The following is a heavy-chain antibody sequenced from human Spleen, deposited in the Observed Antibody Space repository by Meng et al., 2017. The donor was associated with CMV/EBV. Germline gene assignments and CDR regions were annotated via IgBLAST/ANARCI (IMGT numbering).Heavy chain of an antibody. V-gene: IGHV1-2*02. D-gene: IGHD3-16*01. CDR2: INPNSGGT. J-gene: IGHJ4*02. CDR1: GYTFTGYH. CDR3: ARVVKLGGYFDY. Sequence: SCKASGYTFTGYHMHWVRQAPGEGLEWMRWINPNSGGTQYAQKFQGRVTMTRDTSISTAYMELSRLRYDDTAVYYCARVVKLGGYFDYWGQGTLVTVSS.